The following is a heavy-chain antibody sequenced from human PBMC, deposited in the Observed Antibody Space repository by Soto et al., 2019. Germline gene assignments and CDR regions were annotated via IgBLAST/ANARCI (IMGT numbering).Heavy chain of an antibody. CDR3: ARESGSSWYLEHGMDV. CDR1: GFTFSSYS. D-gene: IGHD6-13*01. CDR2: ISSSSSTI. Sequence: EVQLVESGGGLVQPGGSLRLSCAASGFTFSSYSMNWVRQAPGKGLEWVSYISSSSSTIYYADSVKGRFTISRDNAKNSLYLQMNSLRDEDTAVYYCARESGSSWYLEHGMDVWGQGTTVTVSS. J-gene: IGHJ6*02. V-gene: IGHV3-48*02.